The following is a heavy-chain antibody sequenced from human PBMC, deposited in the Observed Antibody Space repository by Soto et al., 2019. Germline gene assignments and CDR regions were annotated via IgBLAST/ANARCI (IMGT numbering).Heavy chain of an antibody. CDR2: TYYSGYT. CDR3: ARSGDYVAFDC. D-gene: IGHD4-17*01. Sequence: QVQLQESGPGLVKPSQTLSLTCTVSGDSFSSGDYKWSWIRQPPGKGLEWIGYTYYSGYTYNNPSLKSRLPMSVDTSKNPFSLKLSSVTAADTAVYYWARSGDYVAFDCWGQGTLSPS. V-gene: IGHV4-30-4*01. CDR1: GDSFSSGDYK. J-gene: IGHJ4*02.